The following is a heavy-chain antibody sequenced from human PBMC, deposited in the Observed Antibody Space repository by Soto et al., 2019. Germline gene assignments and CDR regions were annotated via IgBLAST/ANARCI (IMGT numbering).Heavy chain of an antibody. D-gene: IGHD3-10*01. J-gene: IGHJ6*02. Sequence: QVQLQESGPGLVKPSQTLSLTCTVSGGSISSGGYYWSWIRQHPGKGLEWIGYIYYSGSTYYNPSLKSRVTLSVDTSKNQFSLKLSSVPAADTAVYYCARDLRFRGFYGMDVWGQGTTVTVSS. V-gene: IGHV4-31*03. CDR3: ARDLRFRGFYGMDV. CDR2: IYYSGST. CDR1: GGSISSGGYY.